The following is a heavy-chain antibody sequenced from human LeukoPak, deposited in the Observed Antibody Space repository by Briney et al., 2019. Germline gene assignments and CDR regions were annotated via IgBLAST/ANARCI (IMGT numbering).Heavy chain of an antibody. CDR2: INHSGST. J-gene: IGHJ5*02. D-gene: IGHD3-10*01. CDR3: ARVPRYYGSGSYYSRHWFDP. Sequence: SETLSLTCAVYGGSFSGYYWSWICQPPGKGLEWIGEINHSGSTNYNPSLKSRVTISVDTSKNQFSLKLSSVTAADTAVYYCARVPRYYGSGSYYSRHWFDPWGQGTLVTVSS. CDR1: GGSFSGYY. V-gene: IGHV4-34*01.